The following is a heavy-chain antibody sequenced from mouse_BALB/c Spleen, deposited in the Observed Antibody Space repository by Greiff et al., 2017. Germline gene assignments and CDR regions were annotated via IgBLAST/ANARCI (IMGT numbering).Heavy chain of an antibody. CDR3: ARTPYGNYPFYYAMDY. Sequence: VQLHQSGPGLVQPSQSLSITCTVSGFSLTSYGVHWVRQSPGKGLEWLGVIWSGGSTDYNAAFISRLSISKDNSKSQVFFKMNSLQADDTAIYYCARTPYGNYPFYYAMDYWGQGTSVTVSS. CDR2: IWSGGST. J-gene: IGHJ4*01. CDR1: GFSLTSYG. D-gene: IGHD2-10*02. V-gene: IGHV2-4-1*01.